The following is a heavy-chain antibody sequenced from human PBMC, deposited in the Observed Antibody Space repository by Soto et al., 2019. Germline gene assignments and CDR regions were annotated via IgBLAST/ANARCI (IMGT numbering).Heavy chain of an antibody. CDR1: GGSFSGYY. V-gene: IGHV4-34*01. J-gene: IGHJ4*02. Sequence: SETLSLTCAVYGGSFSGYYWSWIRQPPGKGLEWIGEINHSGSTNYNPSLKSRVTISVDTSKNQFSLKLSSVTAADTAVYYCARGSRYYYGSGSYPLDYWGQGTLVTVSS. D-gene: IGHD3-10*01. CDR3: ARGSRYYYGSGSYPLDY. CDR2: INHSGST.